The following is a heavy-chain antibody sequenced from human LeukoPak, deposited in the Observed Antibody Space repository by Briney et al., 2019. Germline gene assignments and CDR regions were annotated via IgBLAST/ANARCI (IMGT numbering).Heavy chain of an antibody. Sequence: PGGSLRLSCAASGFTFSDYYMSWIRQAPGKGLEWVSYISSSGSTIYYADSVKGRFTISRDNAKNSLYLQMNSLRAEDTAVYYCARDPISRPKSSSGYDPLYYFDYWGQGALVTVSS. J-gene: IGHJ4*02. CDR1: GFTFSDYY. V-gene: IGHV3-11*04. CDR3: ARDPISRPKSSSGYDPLYYFDY. D-gene: IGHD5-12*01. CDR2: ISSSGSTI.